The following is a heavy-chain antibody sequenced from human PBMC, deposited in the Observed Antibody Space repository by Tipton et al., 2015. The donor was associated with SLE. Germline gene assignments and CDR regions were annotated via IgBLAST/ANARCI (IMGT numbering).Heavy chain of an antibody. D-gene: IGHD6-13*01. CDR1: GGSISSGYY. J-gene: IGHJ4*02. Sequence: TLSLTCTVSGGSISSGYYWGWIRQPPGKGLEWIGSIYHSGSTYYNPSLKSRVTISVDTSKNQFSLKLSSVTAADTAVYYCAKKNQAGSSSWYDYWGQGTLVTVSS. CDR2: IYHSGST. V-gene: IGHV4-38-2*02. CDR3: AKKNQAGSSSWYDY.